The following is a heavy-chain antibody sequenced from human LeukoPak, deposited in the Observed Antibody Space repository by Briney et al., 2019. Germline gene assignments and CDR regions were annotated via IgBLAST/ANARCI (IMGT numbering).Heavy chain of an antibody. CDR1: GFTVSNNH. Sequence: PGGSLRLSCAASGFTVSNNHVIWVRQAPGKGLEWVSVIFSSGSTYFADSVKGRFTISRDSSKNTLYLQVSSLRAEDTAVYYCATEPRRLGDLLTIWGQGTMVTVSS. V-gene: IGHV3-66*01. CDR2: IFSSGST. J-gene: IGHJ3*02. CDR3: ATEPRRLGDLLTI. D-gene: IGHD3-16*01.